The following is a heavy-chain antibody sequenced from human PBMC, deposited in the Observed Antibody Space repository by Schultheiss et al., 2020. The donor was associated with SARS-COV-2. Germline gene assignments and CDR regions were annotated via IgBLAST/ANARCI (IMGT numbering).Heavy chain of an antibody. D-gene: IGHD6-19*01. CDR2: INTDGSIT. V-gene: IGHV3-74*01. Sequence: GESLKISCEVSGFPFSSYWMHWVRQGPGKGLVWVSQINTDGSITDYADSVKGRFTISRDNSKNTLYLQMNSLKTEDTAVYYCARDGIAVAYYYYGMDVWGQGTTVTVSS. CDR3: ARDGIAVAYYYYGMDV. J-gene: IGHJ6*02. CDR1: GFPFSSYW.